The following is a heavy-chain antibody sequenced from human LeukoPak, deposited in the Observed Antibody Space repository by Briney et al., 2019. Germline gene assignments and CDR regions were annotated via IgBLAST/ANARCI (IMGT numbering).Heavy chain of an antibody. Sequence: GGSLRLSCAASGFTFSSYSMSWVRQAPGKGLEWVSSISSSSSYIYYADSVKGRFTISRDNAENPLYLQMNSLRAEDTAVYYCARDAAPRYRNSPSNFDYWGEGTLVTVSS. D-gene: IGHD6-6*01. CDR3: ARDAAPRYRNSPSNFDY. CDR1: GFTFSSYS. J-gene: IGHJ4*02. CDR2: ISSSSSYI. V-gene: IGHV3-21*01.